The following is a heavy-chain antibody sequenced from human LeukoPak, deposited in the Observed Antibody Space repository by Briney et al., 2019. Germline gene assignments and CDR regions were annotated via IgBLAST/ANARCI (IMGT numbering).Heavy chain of an antibody. CDR1: GFTFSSYW. Sequence: QSGGSLRLSCAASGFTFSSYWMHWVRQAPGKGLVWVSRINSDGSSTSYADSVKGRFTISRDNAKNTLYLQMNSLRAEDTAVYYCARGSPLDYYDSSGYYSNGYYWGQGTLVTVSS. V-gene: IGHV3-74*01. D-gene: IGHD3-22*01. CDR2: INSDGSST. J-gene: IGHJ4*02. CDR3: ARGSPLDYYDSSGYYSNGYY.